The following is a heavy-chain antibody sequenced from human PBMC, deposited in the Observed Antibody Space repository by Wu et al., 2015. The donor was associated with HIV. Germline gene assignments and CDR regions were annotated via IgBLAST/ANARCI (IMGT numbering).Heavy chain of an antibody. CDR2: IIPIFGTA. V-gene: IGHV1-69*05. Sequence: QVQLVQSGAEVKKPGSSVKVSCKASGGTFSSYAISWVRQAPGQGLEWMGGIIPIFGTANYAQKFQGRVTITTDESTSTAYMELSSLRSEDTAVYYCARTALFDVDTASGEGSYGMDVWGQGTTVTVSS. CDR1: GGTFSSYA. J-gene: IGHJ6*02. D-gene: IGHD5-18*01. CDR3: ARTALFDVDTASGEGSYGMDV.